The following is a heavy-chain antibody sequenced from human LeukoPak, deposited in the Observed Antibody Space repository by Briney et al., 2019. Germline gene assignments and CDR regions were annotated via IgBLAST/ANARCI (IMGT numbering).Heavy chain of an antibody. J-gene: IGHJ2*01. Sequence: GGSLRLSCAASGFTFSSYAMSWVRQAPGKGLVWVSRIDSDGSDTTYADSVKGRFSTARDNAKNTLYLQMNTLRAEDTAVYHCARGTVGLWYFDLWGRGTLVTVSS. CDR1: GFTFSSYA. CDR3: ARGTVGLWYFDL. V-gene: IGHV3-74*01. D-gene: IGHD4-23*01. CDR2: IDSDGSDT.